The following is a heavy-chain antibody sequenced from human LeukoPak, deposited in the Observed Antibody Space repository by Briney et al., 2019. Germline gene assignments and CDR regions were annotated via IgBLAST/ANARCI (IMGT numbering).Heavy chain of an antibody. Sequence: SEALSLTCTVSGGSISSYYWSWIRQPPGKGLEWIGYIYYSGSTNYNPSLKSRVTISVDTSKNQFSLKLSSVTAADTAVYYCARAGTAEYFQHWGQGTLVTVSS. J-gene: IGHJ1*01. CDR2: IYYSGST. V-gene: IGHV4-59*01. CDR1: GGSISSYY. CDR3: ARAGTAEYFQH. D-gene: IGHD6-13*01.